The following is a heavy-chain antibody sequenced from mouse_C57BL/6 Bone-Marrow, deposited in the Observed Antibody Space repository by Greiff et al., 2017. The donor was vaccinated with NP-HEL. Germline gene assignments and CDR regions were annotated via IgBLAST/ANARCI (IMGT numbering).Heavy chain of an antibody. V-gene: IGHV3-6*01. J-gene: IGHJ2*01. D-gene: IGHD2-5*01. CDR2: ISYDGSN. CDR3: AREDTYYSNYRDY. CDR1: GYSITSGYY. Sequence: EVQLQESGPGLVKPSQSLSLTCSVTGYSITSGYYWNWIRQFPGNKLEWMGYISYDGSNNYNPSLKNRISITRDTSKNQFFLKLNSVTTEDTATYYGAREDTYYSNYRDYWGQGTTLTVSS.